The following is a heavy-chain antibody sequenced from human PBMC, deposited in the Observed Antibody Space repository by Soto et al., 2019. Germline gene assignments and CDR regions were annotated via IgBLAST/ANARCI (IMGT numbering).Heavy chain of an antibody. CDR3: GSIAVAEGFDP. J-gene: IGHJ5*02. V-gene: IGHV3-53*01. CDR2: IHPDGAT. CDR1: GFDVSYNY. D-gene: IGHD6-19*01. Sequence: GGSLRFSCAASGFDVSYNYMSWVRQAPGKGLEWLSIIHPDGATYYAGSVKGRFTISRDNSKNTVHLQMNDLRGDDTAVYYCGSIAVAEGFDPWGHRTLVTVSS.